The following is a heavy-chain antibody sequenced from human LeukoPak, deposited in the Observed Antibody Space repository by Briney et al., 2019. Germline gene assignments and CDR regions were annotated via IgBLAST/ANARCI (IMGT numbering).Heavy chain of an antibody. V-gene: IGHV4-39*01. CDR1: GRSISSRSYY. J-gene: IGHJ6*03. Sequence: PSETLSLTCTLSGRSISSRSYYWGWIRHPPGRGLEWIGRIYYSQSIYYNPSLRSRVTISVDTSKNQFSLKLSSVTAADTAVYYCARHASSGWIRNERYYYYYVDVWGKGTTVTISS. D-gene: IGHD6-19*01. CDR2: IYYSQSI. CDR3: ARHASSGWIRNERYYYYYVDV.